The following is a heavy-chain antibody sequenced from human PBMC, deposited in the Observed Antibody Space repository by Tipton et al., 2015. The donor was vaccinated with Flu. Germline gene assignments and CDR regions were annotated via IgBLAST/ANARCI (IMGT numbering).Heavy chain of an antibody. J-gene: IGHJ4*02. D-gene: IGHD1-14*01. CDR3: ARLLAPQGPAY. Sequence: LRLSCAVSGYSISSGYYWGWIRQPPGKGLEWIGSIYHSGSTYYNPSLKSRVTISVDTSKNQFSLKLSSVTAADTAVYYCARLLAPQGPAYWGQGTLVTVPS. CDR1: GYSISSGYY. V-gene: IGHV4-38-2*01. CDR2: IYHSGST.